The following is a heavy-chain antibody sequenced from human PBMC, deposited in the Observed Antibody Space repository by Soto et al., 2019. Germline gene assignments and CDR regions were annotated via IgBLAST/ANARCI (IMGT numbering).Heavy chain of an antibody. CDR2: ISSSSSYI. Sequence: EVQLVESGGGLVKPGGSLRLSCAASGFTFSSYSMNWVRQAPGKGLEWVSSISSSSSYIYYADSVKGRFTISRDNAKNSLYLQMNSLRAEDTAVCYCARAPLIVGATYWGQGTLVTVSS. D-gene: IGHD1-26*01. J-gene: IGHJ4*02. CDR1: GFTFSSYS. V-gene: IGHV3-21*01. CDR3: ARAPLIVGATY.